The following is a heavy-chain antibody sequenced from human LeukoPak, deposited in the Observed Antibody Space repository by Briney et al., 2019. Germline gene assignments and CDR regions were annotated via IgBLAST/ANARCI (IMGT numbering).Heavy chain of an antibody. D-gene: IGHD3-10*01. CDR1: GDSITSSDHY. CDR3: ARHLYYSASAFWYIGL. V-gene: IGHV4-39*01. Sequence: PSETLSLTCTLSGDSITSSDHYWVWIRQSPGRGLEWIGSVSQSGNTYYKSSLKSRVTVSLDTSKNEFSLTLTSVTAADTAEYYCARHLYYSASAFWYIGLWGRGTLVIVSP. CDR2: VSQSGNT. J-gene: IGHJ2*01.